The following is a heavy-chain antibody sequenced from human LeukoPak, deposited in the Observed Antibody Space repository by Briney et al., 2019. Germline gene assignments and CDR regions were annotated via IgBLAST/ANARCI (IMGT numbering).Heavy chain of an antibody. CDR3: ARRYSSGWWIDY. V-gene: IGHV3-30-3*01. CDR2: ISYDGSNK. Sequence: GGSLRLSCAASGFTFSSYAMHWVRQAPGKGLEWVAVISYDGSNKYYADSVKGRFTISRDNSKNTLYLQMNTLRAEDTAVYYCARRYSSGWWIDYWGQGTLVTVSS. D-gene: IGHD6-19*01. J-gene: IGHJ4*02. CDR1: GFTFSSYA.